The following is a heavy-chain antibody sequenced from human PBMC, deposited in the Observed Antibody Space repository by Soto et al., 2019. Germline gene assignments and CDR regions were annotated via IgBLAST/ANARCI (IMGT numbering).Heavy chain of an antibody. D-gene: IGHD3-3*01. Sequence: SVKVSCKASGFTFTSSAVQWVRQARGQRLEWIGWIVVGSGNTNYAQKFQERVTITRDMSTSTAYMELGSLRSEDTAVYYCAAASYDFWSGFDYWGQGTLVTVSS. CDR2: IVVGSGNT. CDR1: GFTFTSSA. J-gene: IGHJ4*02. CDR3: AAASYDFWSGFDY. V-gene: IGHV1-58*01.